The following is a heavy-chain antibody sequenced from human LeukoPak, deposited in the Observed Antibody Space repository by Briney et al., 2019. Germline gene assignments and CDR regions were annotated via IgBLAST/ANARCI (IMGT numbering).Heavy chain of an antibody. CDR2: ITSSGGST. CDR1: GFSVSSNY. J-gene: IGHJ4*02. D-gene: IGHD3-22*01. Sequence: GGSLRLSCAASGFSVSSNYVSWVRQAPGKGLEWVSVITSSGGSTYYADSVKGRFTISRDNSKNTLYLQMNSLRAEDTAVYYCAKDYYDSSGYVRLFDYWGQGTLVTVSS. V-gene: IGHV3-23*01. CDR3: AKDYYDSSGYVRLFDY.